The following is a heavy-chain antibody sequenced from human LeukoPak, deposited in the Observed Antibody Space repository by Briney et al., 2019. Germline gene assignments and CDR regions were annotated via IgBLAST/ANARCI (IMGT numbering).Heavy chain of an antibody. CDR3: TTEGILVPAARVPRSGYHYYFDY. Sequence: GGSLRLSCAASGFTFSNAWMSWVRQAPGKGLEWVGRIKSKTDGGTTDYAAPVKGRFTISRDDSKNTLYLQMNSLKTEDTAVYYCTTEGILVPAARVPRSGYHYYFDYWGQGTLVTVSS. D-gene: IGHD2-2*01. J-gene: IGHJ4*02. V-gene: IGHV3-15*01. CDR1: GFTFSNAW. CDR2: IKSKTDGGTT.